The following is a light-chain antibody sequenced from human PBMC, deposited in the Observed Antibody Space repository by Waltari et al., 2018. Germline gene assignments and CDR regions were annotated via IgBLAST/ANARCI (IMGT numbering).Light chain of an antibody. V-gene: IGKV3-20*01. CDR1: QTISSSY. CDR3: QQSANSRT. Sequence: EVVLTQSPGTLSLSPGARATPSCRASQTISSSYLAWYQQKPDQAPRLLIYGASSRATGIPDRFSGSGSGTDFTLTISRLEPEDFAVYYCQQSANSRTFGQGTKVEIK. J-gene: IGKJ1*01. CDR2: GAS.